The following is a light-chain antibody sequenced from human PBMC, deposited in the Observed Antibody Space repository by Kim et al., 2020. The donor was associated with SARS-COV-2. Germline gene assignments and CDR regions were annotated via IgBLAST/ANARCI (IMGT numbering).Light chain of an antibody. CDR1: QDIGND. V-gene: IGKV1-17*01. Sequence: ASVGDRVTITCRASQDIGNDLAWYQQNPGRAPKRLIYDASNLQSGVPSRFSGSGSETEFTLTINSLQPEDFATYYCLQHRTYPITFGQGTRLEIK. CDR3: LQHRTYPIT. CDR2: DAS. J-gene: IGKJ5*01.